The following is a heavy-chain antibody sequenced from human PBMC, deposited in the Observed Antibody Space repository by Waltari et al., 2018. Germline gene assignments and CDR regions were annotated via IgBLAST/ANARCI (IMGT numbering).Heavy chain of an antibody. V-gene: IGHV3-73*01. J-gene: IGHJ6*02. CDR3: TSAVDKAEINNYYYYPMDV. D-gene: IGHD5-18*01. Sequence: VRQSSGKGLEWIGRIRSKANSYATPYAASVKGRFTISRDDSKNTAFLQMNSLKTEDTAVYYCTSAVDKAEINNYYYYPMDVWGQGTTVTVSS. CDR2: IRSKANSYAT.